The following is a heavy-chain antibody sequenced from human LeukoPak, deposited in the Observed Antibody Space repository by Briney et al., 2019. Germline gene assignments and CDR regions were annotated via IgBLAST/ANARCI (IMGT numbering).Heavy chain of an antibody. J-gene: IGHJ4*02. V-gene: IGHV4-59*01. CDR2: IHSSGTT. Sequence: PSETLSLTCSVSGDYTSGFYWSWIRQPPGKGLEWIGYIHSSGTTNYNPSLKSRVTMSVDISNNQFSLDVTSVTTDDTAVYYCARIHNTALYFWGRGSLVTVSS. CDR3: ARIHNTALYF. D-gene: IGHD1-1*01. CDR1: GDYTSGFY.